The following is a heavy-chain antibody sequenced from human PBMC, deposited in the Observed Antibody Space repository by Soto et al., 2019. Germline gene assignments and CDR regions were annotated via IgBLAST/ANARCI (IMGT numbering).Heavy chain of an antibody. Sequence: EVQLVESGGGLVKPGGSLRLSCAASGFTFSSYSMNWVRQAPGKGLEWVSSISSSSSYIYYADSVKGRFTISRDNAKNSLYLQRNRLRAEDTAVYYCARDRALYSSSWYVYSPNYYYYMDVWGKGTTVTVSS. CDR1: GFTFSSYS. CDR3: ARDRALYSSSWYVYSPNYYYYMDV. CDR2: ISSSSSYI. V-gene: IGHV3-21*01. D-gene: IGHD6-13*01. J-gene: IGHJ6*03.